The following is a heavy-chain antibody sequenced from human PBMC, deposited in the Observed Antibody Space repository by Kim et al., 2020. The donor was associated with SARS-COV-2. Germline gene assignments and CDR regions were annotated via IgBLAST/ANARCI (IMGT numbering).Heavy chain of an antibody. CDR2: ISYDGSNK. J-gene: IGHJ6*02. V-gene: IGHV3-33*05. Sequence: GGSLRLSCAASGFTFSSYGMHWVRQAPGKGLEWVAVISYDGSNKYYADSVKGRFTISRDNSKNTLYLQMNSLRAEDTAVYYCARVGLLWFGGQRSYYYYYGMDVWGQGTTVTVSS. CDR1: GFTFSSYG. D-gene: IGHD3-10*01. CDR3: ARVGLLWFGGQRSYYYYYGMDV.